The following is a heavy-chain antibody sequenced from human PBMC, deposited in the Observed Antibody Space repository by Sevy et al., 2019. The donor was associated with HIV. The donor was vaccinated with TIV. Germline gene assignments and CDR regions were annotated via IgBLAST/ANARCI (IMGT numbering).Heavy chain of an antibody. Sequence: GGSLRLSCAASGFTFSSYGMHWVRQAPGKGLEWVAFIRYDGSNKYYTDSVKGRFTISRDNSKNTLYLQMNSLRAEDTAVCYCATYRTCSYWGQGTLVTVSS. CDR2: IRYDGSNK. D-gene: IGHD2-2*02. J-gene: IGHJ4*02. V-gene: IGHV3-30*02. CDR3: ATYRTCSY. CDR1: GFTFSSYG.